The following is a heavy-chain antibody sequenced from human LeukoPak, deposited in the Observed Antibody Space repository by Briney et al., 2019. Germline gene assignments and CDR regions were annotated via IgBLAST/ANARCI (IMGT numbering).Heavy chain of an antibody. J-gene: IGHJ4*02. V-gene: IGHV3-48*04. CDR3: AKVASNYDFDY. D-gene: IGHD4-11*01. CDR1: GFTFSSYS. Sequence: GSLRLSCAASGFTFSSYSMNWVRQAPGKGLEWVSYISSSSSTIYYADSVKGRFTISRDNANNSLYLQMNSLRAEDTALYYCAKVASNYDFDYWGQGTLVTVSS. CDR2: ISSSSSTI.